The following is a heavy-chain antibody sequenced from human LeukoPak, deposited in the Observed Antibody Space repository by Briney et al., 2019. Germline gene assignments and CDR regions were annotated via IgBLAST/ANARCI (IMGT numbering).Heavy chain of an antibody. CDR1: GGSISSGDYY. CDR3: ARAEQWNGGYFDY. D-gene: IGHD6-19*01. Sequence: PSETLSLTCTVSGGSISSGDYYWGWIRQPPGKGLEWIGYIYYSGSTYYNPSLKSRVTISVDTSKNQFSLKLSSVTAADTAVYYCARAEQWNGGYFDYWGQGTLVTVSS. CDR2: IYYSGST. V-gene: IGHV4-30-4*01. J-gene: IGHJ4*02.